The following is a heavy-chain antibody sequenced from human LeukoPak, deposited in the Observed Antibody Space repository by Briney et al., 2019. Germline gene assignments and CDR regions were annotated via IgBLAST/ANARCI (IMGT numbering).Heavy chain of an antibody. D-gene: IGHD1-1*01. J-gene: IGHJ4*02. CDR1: GFTFSNYA. CDR3: ARDGDGTGQR. CDR2: ISGTGGST. Sequence: PGGSLRLSCAASGFTFSNYAMSWVRQAPGKGLEWVSSISGTGGSTYYADSVKGRFTISRDNAKNSLYLQMNSLRAEDTAVYYCARDGDGTGQRWGQGTLVTVSS. V-gene: IGHV3-23*01.